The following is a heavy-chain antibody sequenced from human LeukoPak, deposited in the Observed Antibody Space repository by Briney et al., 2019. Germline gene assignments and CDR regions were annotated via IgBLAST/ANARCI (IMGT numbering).Heavy chain of an antibody. CDR3: ATKGYDSSGYYFVDAFDI. V-gene: IGHV1-8*02. J-gene: IGHJ3*02. CDR2: MNPNSGNT. Sequence: ASVKVSCKASGYTFTSYDINWVRQATGRGLEWMGWMNPNSGNTGYAQKFQGRVTMTEDTSTDTAYMELSSLRSEDTAVYYCATKGYDSSGYYFVDAFDIWGQGTMVTVSS. CDR1: GYTFTSYD. D-gene: IGHD3-22*01.